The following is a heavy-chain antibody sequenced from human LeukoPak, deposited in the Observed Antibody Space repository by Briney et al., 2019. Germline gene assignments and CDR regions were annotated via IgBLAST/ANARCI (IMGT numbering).Heavy chain of an antibody. J-gene: IGHJ3*02. Sequence: PSETLSLTCTVSGYPISSGYYWGWIRQPPGKGVEWIGSIYHSGSSYYNPSLKSRVTITVDTSKNQFSLKLSSVTAADTAVYYCSRDLIRFLEWPVFPHAFDIWGQGTMVTVSS. CDR3: SRDLIRFLEWPVFPHAFDI. CDR2: IYHSGSS. D-gene: IGHD3-3*01. V-gene: IGHV4-38-2*02. CDR1: GYPISSGYY.